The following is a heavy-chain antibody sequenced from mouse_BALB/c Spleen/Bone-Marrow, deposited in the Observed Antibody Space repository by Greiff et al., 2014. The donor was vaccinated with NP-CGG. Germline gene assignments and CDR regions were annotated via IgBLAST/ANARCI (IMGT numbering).Heavy chain of an antibody. V-gene: IGHV1S22*01. Sequence: QSGSELVRPGASVKLSCKASGYTFTSYWMHWVKQRPGQGLEWIGNIYPGSGSTNYDEKFKSKATLTVDTSSSTAYMQLSSLTSEASAVYYCPREVRRYAMDYWGQGTSVTVSS. J-gene: IGHJ4*01. CDR3: PREVRRYAMDY. CDR2: IYPGSGST. CDR1: GYTFTSYW. D-gene: IGHD2-14*01.